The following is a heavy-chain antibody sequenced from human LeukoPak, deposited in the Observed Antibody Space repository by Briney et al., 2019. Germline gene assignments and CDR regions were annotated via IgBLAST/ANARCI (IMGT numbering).Heavy chain of an antibody. CDR1: GFPFSGYG. D-gene: IGHD1-1*01. V-gene: IGHV3-23*01. CDR3: AKDRTGTTGADWFDP. Sequence: GGSLRLSCAASGFPFSGYGMGWVRQAPGKGLEWVSSINSFGSITYYGDSVKGRFSIFRDNSKNTLYLQMNSLRAEDTAVYYCAKDRTGTTGADWFDPWGQGTLVTVSS. CDR2: INSFGSIT. J-gene: IGHJ5*02.